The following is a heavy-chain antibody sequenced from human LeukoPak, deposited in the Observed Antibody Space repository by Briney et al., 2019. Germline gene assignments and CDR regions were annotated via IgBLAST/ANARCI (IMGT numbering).Heavy chain of an antibody. CDR3: ARGLRSGSWYGYYYYYYYMDV. D-gene: IGHD6-13*01. J-gene: IGHJ6*03. CDR2: IYYSGST. V-gene: IGHV4-39*07. Sequence: SETLSLTCTVSGGSISSSSYYWGWIRQPPGKGLEWIGSIYYSGSTYYNPSLKSRVTISVDTSKNQFSLKLSSVTAADTAVYYCARGLRSGSWYGYYYYYYYMDVWGKGTTVTVSS. CDR1: GGSISSSSYY.